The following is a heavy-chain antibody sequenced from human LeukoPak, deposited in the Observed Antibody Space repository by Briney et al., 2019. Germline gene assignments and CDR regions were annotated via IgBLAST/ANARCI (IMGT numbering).Heavy chain of an antibody. V-gene: IGHV3-21*04. J-gene: IGHJ4*02. CDR2: ISSSSYI. CDR1: GFTFSSYS. CDR3: AREYGYSYGTV. D-gene: IGHD5-18*01. Sequence: GGSLRLSCAASGFTFSSYSMNWVRQAPGKGLEWVSSISSSSYIYYADSVKGRFTISRDNAKNSLYLQMNSLRAEDTAVYYCAREYGYSYGTVWGQGTLVTVSS.